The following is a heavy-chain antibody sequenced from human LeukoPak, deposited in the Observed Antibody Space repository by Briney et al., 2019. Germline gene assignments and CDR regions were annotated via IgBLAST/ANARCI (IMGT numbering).Heavy chain of an antibody. CDR1: GYSISSGYY. D-gene: IGHD3-22*01. J-gene: IGHJ3*02. CDR2: IYHSGST. Sequence: SETLSLTCTVSGYSISSGYYWGWIRQPPGKGLEWIGSIYHSGSTYYNPSPKSRVTISVDTSKNQFSLKLSSETAADTAVYYCARSPDSSGPRGAFDIWGQGTMVTVSS. CDR3: ARSPDSSGPRGAFDI. V-gene: IGHV4-38-2*02.